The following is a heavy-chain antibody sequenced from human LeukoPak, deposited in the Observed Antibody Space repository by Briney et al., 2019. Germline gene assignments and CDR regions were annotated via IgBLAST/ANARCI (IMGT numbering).Heavy chain of an antibody. J-gene: IGHJ4*02. CDR3: ARTKSGWYYSDY. CDR1: GGSISIYY. D-gene: IGHD6-19*01. CDR2: VYYSGTA. V-gene: IGHV4-59*08. Sequence: SETLSLTCSVSGGSISIYYWSWIRQPPGKGLELIGYVYYSGTANYNPSLESRVTILVDTSKNQFSLNLSSVTAADTAVYYCARTKSGWYYSDYWGQGTLVSVSS.